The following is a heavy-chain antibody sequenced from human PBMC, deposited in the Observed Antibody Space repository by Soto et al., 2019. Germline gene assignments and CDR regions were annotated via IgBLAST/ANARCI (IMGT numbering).Heavy chain of an antibody. CDR1: GFTVSSKW. CDR2: IRGGGTT. D-gene: IGHD6-13*01. V-gene: IGHV3-66*01. J-gene: IGHJ4*02. Sequence: GALRLSCAASGFTVSSKWINWVRQAPGKGLEWVSIIRGGGTTYYADSVKGRFIISRDNSKNTLYLQMNSLRVEDTAVYYCARDSYSTYWGQGTLVTVSS. CDR3: ARDSYSTY.